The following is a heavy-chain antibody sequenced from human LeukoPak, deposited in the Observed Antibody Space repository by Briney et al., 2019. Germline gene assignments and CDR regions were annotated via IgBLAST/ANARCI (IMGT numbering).Heavy chain of an antibody. D-gene: IGHD3-3*01. Sequence: SETLSLTCSVSGGSISGYYWSWIRQPAGKGLEWIGRIYTSGSTNYNPSLKSRVTMSVDTSKNQFSLKLSYVTAADTAVYYCARVDVFGVVSSDYSYYYMDVWGKGTTVTVSS. CDR2: IYTSGST. CDR3: ARVDVFGVVSSDYSYYYMDV. V-gene: IGHV4-4*07. J-gene: IGHJ6*03. CDR1: GGSISGYY.